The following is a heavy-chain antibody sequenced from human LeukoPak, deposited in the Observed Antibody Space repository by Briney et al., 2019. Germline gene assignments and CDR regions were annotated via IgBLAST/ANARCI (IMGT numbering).Heavy chain of an antibody. J-gene: IGHJ4*02. D-gene: IGHD6-13*01. Sequence: GGSLRLSCAASGFTFSSYAMHWVRQAPGKGLEWVAVISYDGSNKYYADSVKGRFTISRDNSKNTLYLQMNSLRAEDTSVYYCARVPLKAAARLKDDYWGQGTLVTVSS. CDR2: ISYDGSNK. V-gene: IGHV3-30-3*01. CDR3: ARVPLKAAARLKDDY. CDR1: GFTFSSYA.